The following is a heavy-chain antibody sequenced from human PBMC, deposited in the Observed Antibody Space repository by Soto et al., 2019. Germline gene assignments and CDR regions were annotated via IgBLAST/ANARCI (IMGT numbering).Heavy chain of an antibody. CDR2: ISYDGSNK. CDR3: AKDLGLRFFWGPIHY. V-gene: IGHV3-30*18. Sequence: GGSLRLSCAASGFTFSSYGMHWVRQAPGKGLEWVAVISYDGSNKYYADSVKGRFTISRDNSKNTLYLQMNSLRAEDTAVYYCAKDLGLRFFWGPIHYWGQGTLVTVSS. CDR1: GFTFSSYG. J-gene: IGHJ4*02. D-gene: IGHD3-3*01.